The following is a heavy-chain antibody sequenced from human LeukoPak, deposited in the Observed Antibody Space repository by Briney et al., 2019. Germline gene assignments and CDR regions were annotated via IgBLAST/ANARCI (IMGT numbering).Heavy chain of an antibody. CDR2: INTVASYI. Sequence: GGSLRVSCAASGFTFSSYSFNWVRQAPGKGLEWVSSINTVASYIYYADSVRGRFTISRDNAENSLWLQMNSLRAEDSAVYYCARLRRNSDRSGFYYYYDNWGQGTLVTVS. V-gene: IGHV3-21*01. D-gene: IGHD3-22*01. CDR3: ARLRRNSDRSGFYYYYDN. CDR1: GFTFSSYS. J-gene: IGHJ4*02.